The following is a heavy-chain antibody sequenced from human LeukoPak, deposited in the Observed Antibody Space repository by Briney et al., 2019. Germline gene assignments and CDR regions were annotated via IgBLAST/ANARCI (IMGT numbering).Heavy chain of an antibody. CDR1: GYTFISYG. CDR2: ISGYNGNT. V-gene: IGHV1-18*01. D-gene: IGHD2-15*01. J-gene: IGHJ6*02. CDR3: AREFCSGGGCYYYGMDV. Sequence: ASVHVSCKASGYTFISYGISWVRHAPGQGLEWMGWISGYNGNTNYAQKFQGRVTMTTDTSTSTAYLELRRLRSDDTAIYYCAREFCSGGGCYYYGMDVWGQGTTVTVS.